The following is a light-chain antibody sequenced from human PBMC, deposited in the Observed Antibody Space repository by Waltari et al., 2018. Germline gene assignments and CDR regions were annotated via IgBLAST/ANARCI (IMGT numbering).Light chain of an antibody. J-gene: IGKJ4*01. CDR2: AAS. V-gene: IGKV1-16*02. Sequence: DIQMTQSLPSLSASVGERVTITCRASQGIRNYLAWFQQKPGRAPKSLIYAASNLHSGVPSKFIGSGSGTDFTLTINSLQPEDFATYYCQQYSSYPLTFGGGTKVEIK. CDR3: QQYSSYPLT. CDR1: QGIRNY.